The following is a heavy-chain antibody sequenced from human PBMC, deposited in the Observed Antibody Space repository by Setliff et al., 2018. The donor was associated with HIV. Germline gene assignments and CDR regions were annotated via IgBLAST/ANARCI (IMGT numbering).Heavy chain of an antibody. D-gene: IGHD3-3*01. CDR2: ISSYSGNT. CDR3: AIVAWYYSFWSGLGDAFDI. J-gene: IGHJ3*02. CDR1: GHTFTSYG. Sequence: GASVKVSCKASGHTFTSYGISWVRQAPGQGLEWMGWISSYSGNTNYAQKLQGRVTMTTDTSTSTAYMELRSLRSDDTAVYYCAIVAWYYSFWSGLGDAFDIWGQGTMVTVSS. V-gene: IGHV1-18*01.